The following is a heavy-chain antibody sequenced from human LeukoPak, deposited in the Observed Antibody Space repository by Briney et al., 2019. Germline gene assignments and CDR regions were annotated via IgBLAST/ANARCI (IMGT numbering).Heavy chain of an antibody. J-gene: IGHJ4*02. Sequence: GGSLRLSCAASGFTFSSYAMSWVRQAPGKGLEWVSAISGSGGSTYYADSVKGRFTISRDDSKNTLYLQMNSLRAEDTAVYYCAKTLTYSRSSGFDYWGQGTLVTVSS. CDR3: AKTLTYSRSSGFDY. CDR1: GFTFSSYA. D-gene: IGHD6-6*01. V-gene: IGHV3-23*01. CDR2: ISGSGGST.